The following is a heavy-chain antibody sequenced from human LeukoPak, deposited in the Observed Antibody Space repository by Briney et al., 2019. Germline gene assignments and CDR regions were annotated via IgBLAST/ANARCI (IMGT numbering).Heavy chain of an antibody. CDR2: IYYSGST. J-gene: IGHJ4*02. D-gene: IGHD3-22*01. CDR1: GGSISSYY. CDR3: ARTGYYYDSSGYYFVDY. V-gene: IGHV4-59*12. Sequence: PSETLSLTCTVSGGSISSYYWSWIRQPPGKGLEWIGYIYYSGSTNYNPSLKSRVTISVDTSKNQFSLKLSSVTAADTAVYYCARTGYYYDSSGYYFVDYWGQGTLVTVSS.